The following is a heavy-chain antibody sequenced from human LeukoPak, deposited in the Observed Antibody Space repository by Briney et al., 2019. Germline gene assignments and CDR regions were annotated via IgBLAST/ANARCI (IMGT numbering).Heavy chain of an antibody. J-gene: IGHJ4*02. CDR2: ISAYDGNT. Sequence: ASVKVSCKASGYTFTSYGISWVRQAPGQGLEWMGWISAYDGNTNYAQKLQGRVTMTTDTSTSTAYMELRSLRSDDTAVYYCARDLRVITEGDFDYWGQGTLVTVSS. D-gene: IGHD3-16*01. V-gene: IGHV1-18*01. CDR1: GYTFTSYG. CDR3: ARDLRVITEGDFDY.